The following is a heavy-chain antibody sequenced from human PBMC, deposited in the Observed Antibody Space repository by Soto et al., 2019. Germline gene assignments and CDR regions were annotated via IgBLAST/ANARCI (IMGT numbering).Heavy chain of an antibody. V-gene: IGHV3-30*18. D-gene: IGHD3-3*01. J-gene: IGHJ3*02. CDR3: AKDLKSTHYDFWSGYCRERPHDAFDI. CDR2: ISYDGSNK. CDR1: GFTFSSYG. Sequence: GGSLRLSWAASGFTFSSYGMRWVRQAPGKGLEWVAVISYDGSNKYYADSVKGRFTISRDNSKNTLYLQMNSLRAEDTAVYYCAKDLKSTHYDFWSGYCRERPHDAFDISGQGTMVIVSS.